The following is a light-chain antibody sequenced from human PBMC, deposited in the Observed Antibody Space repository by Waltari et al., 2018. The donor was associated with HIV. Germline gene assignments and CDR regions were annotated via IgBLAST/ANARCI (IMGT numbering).Light chain of an antibody. CDR2: KSS. J-gene: IGKJ2*01. CDR3: QQYNSDFYT. Sequence: IQMLHCPSILSASVGNRLTITFRSSQNVASWLAWYQQRPGRAPKLLIYKSSTLKYGVPARFSGSGSGTNFTLTINSLHPDDFATYYCQQYNSDFYTFGLGTRLDLK. CDR1: QNVASW. V-gene: IGKV1-5*03.